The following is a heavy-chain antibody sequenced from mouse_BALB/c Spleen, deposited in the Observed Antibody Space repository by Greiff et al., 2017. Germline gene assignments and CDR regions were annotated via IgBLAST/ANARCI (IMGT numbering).Heavy chain of an antibody. Sequence: EVKLVESGGGLVKPGGSLKLSCAASGFDFSSYDMSWVRQTPEKRLEWVAYISSGGGSTYYPDTVKGRFTISRDNAKNTLYLQMSSLKSEDTAMYYCARQYGNYVEDYWGQGTSVTVSS. CDR1: GFDFSSYD. CDR3: ARQYGNYVEDY. CDR2: ISSGGGST. V-gene: IGHV5-12-1*01. J-gene: IGHJ4*01. D-gene: IGHD2-10*02.